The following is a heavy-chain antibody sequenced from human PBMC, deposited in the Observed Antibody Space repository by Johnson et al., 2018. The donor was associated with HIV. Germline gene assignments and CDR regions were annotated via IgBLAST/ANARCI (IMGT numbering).Heavy chain of an antibody. CDR3: ARDGHSSTPRCAFDI. J-gene: IGHJ3*02. Sequence: QVQLVESGGGVVQPGGSLRLSCAASGFTFSSYAMYWVRQAPGKWLEWVAVISYDGSNKYYADSVKGRFTISRDNSKNTLYMQMNSLRVEDTAVYYCARDGHSSTPRCAFDIWGQGTMVTVSS. D-gene: IGHD6-13*01. V-gene: IGHV3-30-3*01. CDR1: GFTFSSYA. CDR2: ISYDGSNK.